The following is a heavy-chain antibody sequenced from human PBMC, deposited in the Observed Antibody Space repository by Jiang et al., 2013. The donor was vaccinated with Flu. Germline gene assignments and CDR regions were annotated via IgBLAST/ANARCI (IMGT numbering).Heavy chain of an antibody. Sequence: QSGAEVKKPGASVKVSCKASGYTFTDYFIHWVRQAPGQGLEWMGWINPSSGGTSFPQKFQGRVTMTRDTSISTAYMEVSSLTSDDTAVYYCAKIGVDTGRGFGYWGQGNPAHRLL. J-gene: IGHJ4*02. V-gene: IGHV1-2*02. CDR3: AKIGVDTGRGFGY. CDR2: INPSSGGT. CDR1: GYTFTDYF. D-gene: IGHD5-18*01.